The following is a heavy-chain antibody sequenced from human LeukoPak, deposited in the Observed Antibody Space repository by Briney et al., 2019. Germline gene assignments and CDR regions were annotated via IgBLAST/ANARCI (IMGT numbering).Heavy chain of an antibody. CDR3: ARSHYYDSSGYFYYYYGMDV. V-gene: IGHV3-7*01. CDR1: GFTLSGYW. Sequence: GGSLRLSCAASGFTLSGYWMSWVRRAPGKGLEWVANIKQDGDEKYYVDSVKGRFTISRDNAKNTLYLQMNNLRAEDTAVYYCARSHYYDSSGYFYYYYGMDVWGQGTTVTVSS. J-gene: IGHJ6*02. D-gene: IGHD3-22*01. CDR2: IKQDGDEK.